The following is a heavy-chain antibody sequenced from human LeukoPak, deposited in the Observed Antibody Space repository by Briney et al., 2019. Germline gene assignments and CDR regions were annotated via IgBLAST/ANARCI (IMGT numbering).Heavy chain of an antibody. CDR2: INHSGST. CDR1: GGSFSGYY. V-gene: IGHV4-34*01. J-gene: IGHJ4*02. D-gene: IGHD3-10*01. Sequence: SETLSLTCAVYGGSFSGYYWSWIRQPPGKGLEWIGEINHSGSTNYNPSLKSRVTISVDTSKNQFSLKLSSVTAADTAVYYCARAGHYYGSGSYLKFPFDYWGQGTLVTVSS. CDR3: ARAGHYYGSGSYLKFPFDY.